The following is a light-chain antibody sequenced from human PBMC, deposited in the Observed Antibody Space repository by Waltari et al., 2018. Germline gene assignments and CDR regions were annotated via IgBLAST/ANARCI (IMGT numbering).Light chain of an antibody. V-gene: IGKV6-21*01. J-gene: IGKJ1*01. CDR1: QSIGSS. Sequence: ELVLTQFPDFQSVTPKEKVIITCLASQSIGSSLHWYQQKPDQSPKLLIKYASQSFSGVPSRFSGSGSGTDFTLTINSLEAEDIATYYCHQTSSLPWTFGQGTKVEIK. CDR3: HQTSSLPWT. CDR2: YAS.